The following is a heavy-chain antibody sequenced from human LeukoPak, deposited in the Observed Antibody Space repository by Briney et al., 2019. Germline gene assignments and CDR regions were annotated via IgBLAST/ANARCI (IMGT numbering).Heavy chain of an antibody. CDR3: ASSYYYDSSAPGAFDI. J-gene: IGHJ3*02. D-gene: IGHD3-22*01. Sequence: PGGSLRLSCAASGFTFSSYSMNWVRQAPGKGLEWVSYISSSSSTIYYADSVKGRFTISRDNAKNSLYLQMNSLRAEDTAVYYCASSYYYDSSAPGAFDIWGQGTMVTVSS. CDR1: GFTFSSYS. CDR2: ISSSSSTI. V-gene: IGHV3-48*04.